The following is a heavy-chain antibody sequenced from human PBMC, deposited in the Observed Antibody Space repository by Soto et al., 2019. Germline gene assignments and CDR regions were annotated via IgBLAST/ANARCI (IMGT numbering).Heavy chain of an antibody. V-gene: IGHV1-8*01. CDR1: GYTFTTYE. D-gene: IGHD3-10*01. Sequence: QVQLVQSGADMKKPGASVKVSCKASGYTFTTYEINWVRQVPGQGLEWMGWMSPSSGNTGYVDQFRGRVTMTSDTSMTTAYMEVRSLTSEDTAVYYCARVGGQLFGDHGLDVWGQGTTVIVPS. J-gene: IGHJ6*02. CDR2: MSPSSGNT. CDR3: ARVGGQLFGDHGLDV.